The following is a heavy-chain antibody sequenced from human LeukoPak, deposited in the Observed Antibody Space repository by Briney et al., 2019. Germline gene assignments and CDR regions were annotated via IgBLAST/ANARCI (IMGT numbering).Heavy chain of an antibody. CDR3: ARGRDYGRTNYYYYYGMDV. D-gene: IGHD4-17*01. J-gene: IGHJ6*02. V-gene: IGHV4-31*03. CDR1: GASISSGDYF. CDR2: IHYSGST. Sequence: SETLSLTCSVSGASISSGDYFWTWIRQHPGKGLEWIGYIHYSGSTYYNPSLRSRMIISVDTSKNQFSLQLSSVTAADTAVYYCARGRDYGRTNYYYYYGMDVWGQGTTVTVSS.